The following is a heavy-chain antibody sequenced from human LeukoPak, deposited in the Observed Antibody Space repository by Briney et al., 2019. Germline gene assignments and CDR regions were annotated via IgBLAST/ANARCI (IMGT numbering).Heavy chain of an antibody. V-gene: IGHV4-61*08. CDR1: GASFRSGGKC. CDR3: ARIFDV. CDR2: IFYNGKT. J-gene: IGHJ4*02. Sequence: SETLSLTCTLSGASFRSGGKCWGWIRKTPGKGLEWIGDIFYNGKTNYNPSLKSRVTISLDTSRSQFSLRLSSVTASDTGVYYCARIFDVWGRGTLVTVSA.